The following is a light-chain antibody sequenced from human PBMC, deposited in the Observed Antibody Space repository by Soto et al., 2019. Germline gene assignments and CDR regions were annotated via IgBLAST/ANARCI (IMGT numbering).Light chain of an antibody. CDR1: SSDVGSYNL. J-gene: IGLJ2*01. CDR3: CSYAGSSSVV. V-gene: IGLV2-23*01. Sequence: QSALTQPASVSGSPGQSITISCTGTSSDVGSYNLVSWYQQHPDKAPKLMIYEGSKRPSGVSNRFSGSKSGNTASLTLSGRQAEYEADYYCCSYAGSSSVVFGGGTKLTVL. CDR2: EGS.